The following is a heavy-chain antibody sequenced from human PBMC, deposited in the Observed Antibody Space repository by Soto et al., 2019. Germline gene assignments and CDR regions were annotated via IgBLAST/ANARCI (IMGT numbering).Heavy chain of an antibody. CDR1: GGSFSGHS. V-gene: IGHV4-34*01. Sequence: SETLSLTCAVYGGSFSGHSWTWIRQSPGKGPEWIGDINHSGRVNYSPSLKSRVTISLDTSKNQFSLTLSAVTAADTAMYYCSTRAYDTNGYYRFDPWGQGTLVTVSS. CDR3: STRAYDTNGYYRFDP. D-gene: IGHD3-22*01. J-gene: IGHJ5*01. CDR2: INHSGRV.